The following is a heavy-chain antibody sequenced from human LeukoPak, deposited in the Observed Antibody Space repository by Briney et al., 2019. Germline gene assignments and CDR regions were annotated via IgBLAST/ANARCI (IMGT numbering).Heavy chain of an antibody. Sequence: ASVKVSCKASGYTFTGYYMHWVRQAPGQGLEWMGWINPNSGGTNYAQKFQGRVTMTRNTSISTAYMELSSLRSEDTAVYYCARATVDDAFDIWGQGTMVTVSS. J-gene: IGHJ3*02. CDR1: GYTFTGYY. CDR2: INPNSGGT. V-gene: IGHV1-2*02. CDR3: ARATVDDAFDI. D-gene: IGHD4-23*01.